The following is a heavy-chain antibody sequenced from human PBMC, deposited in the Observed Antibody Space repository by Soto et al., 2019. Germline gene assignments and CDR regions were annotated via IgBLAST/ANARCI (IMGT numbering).Heavy chain of an antibody. J-gene: IGHJ4*02. CDR1: GFSVSSNY. Sequence: EVQLVDSGGGLIQTGGSLRLSCAASGFSVSSNYMGWVRQAPGKGLAWVSVIYDGGSTYFADSVKGRFTISRDTPKNTLYLYMNTLRAEDTAVYYCARARPETYYWNAYDFDYWGKGTLVTVSS. CDR2: IYDGGST. CDR3: ARARPETYYWNAYDFDY. V-gene: IGHV3-53*01. D-gene: IGHD1-20*01.